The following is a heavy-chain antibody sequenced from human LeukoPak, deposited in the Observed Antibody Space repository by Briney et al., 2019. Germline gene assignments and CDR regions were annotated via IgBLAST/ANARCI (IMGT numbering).Heavy chain of an antibody. CDR3: AKTNDILTGPLDY. D-gene: IGHD3-9*01. V-gene: IGHV3-23*01. CDR1: GVTFSSYA. CDR2: ISGSGGST. Sequence: PGGSLRLSCAASGVTFSSYAMSWVRQAPGKGLEWVSAISGSGGSTYYADSVKGRFTISRDNSKNTLYLQMNSLRAEDTAVYYCAKTNDILTGPLDYWGQGTLVTVSS. J-gene: IGHJ4*02.